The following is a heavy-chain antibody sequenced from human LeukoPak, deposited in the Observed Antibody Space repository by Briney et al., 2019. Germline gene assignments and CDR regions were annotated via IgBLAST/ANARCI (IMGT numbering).Heavy chain of an antibody. CDR2: IYHSGST. V-gene: IGHV4-38-2*02. CDR1: GYSISSGYY. D-gene: IGHD3-10*01. J-gene: IGHJ4*02. Sequence: SETLSLTCTVSGYSISSGYYWGWIRQPPGKGLEWIGSIYHSGSTYYNPSLKSRVTISVDTSKNQFSLNLSSVTAADTAVYYCARLYGDWGQGTLVTVSS. CDR3: ARLYGD.